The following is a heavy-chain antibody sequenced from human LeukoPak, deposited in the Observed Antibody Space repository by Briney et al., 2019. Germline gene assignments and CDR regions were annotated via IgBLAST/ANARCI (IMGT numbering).Heavy chain of an antibody. V-gene: IGHV3-11*01. J-gene: IGHJ4*02. CDR3: ARTYCGGDCYSGRGYFDY. Sequence: PGGSLRLSCAASGFTFSDYYMSWIRQAPGKGLEWVSYISSSGSTIYYADSVKGRFTISRDNAKNSLYLQVNSLRAEDTAVYYCARTYCGGDCYSGRGYFDYWGQGTLVTVSS. CDR2: ISSSGSTI. D-gene: IGHD2-21*02. CDR1: GFTFSDYY.